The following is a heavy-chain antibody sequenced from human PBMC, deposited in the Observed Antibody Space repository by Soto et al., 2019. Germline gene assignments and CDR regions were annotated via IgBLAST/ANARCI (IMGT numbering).Heavy chain of an antibody. CDR3: ARDRLMATAGTARHYFGLDG. CDR2: IYYSGST. Sequence: ASETLSLTCTVSGGSIRSGGYYWSWVRQSPRRGLEWIGNIYYSGSTYYNPSLKSRLTISVDTSKNQFSLNLSSVTAADTAVYYCARDRLMATAGTARHYFGLDGWGQGTTVTVSS. V-gene: IGHV4-31*03. J-gene: IGHJ6*02. D-gene: IGHD5-18*01. CDR1: GGSIRSGGYY.